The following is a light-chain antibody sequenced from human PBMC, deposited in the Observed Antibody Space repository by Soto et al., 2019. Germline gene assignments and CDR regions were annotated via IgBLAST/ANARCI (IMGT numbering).Light chain of an antibody. J-gene: IGLJ1*01. V-gene: IGLV2-23*01. CDR3: CSYAGSNTYV. CDR1: SSDVGGYNL. CDR2: EGN. Sequence: QPVLTQPASVSGSPGQSITISCTGTSSDVGGYNLVSWYQQYPGKAPTLMIYEGNKRPSGVSNRFSGSKSGSTASLTISGLQAEDEADYYCCSYAGSNTYVFGTGTKLTVL.